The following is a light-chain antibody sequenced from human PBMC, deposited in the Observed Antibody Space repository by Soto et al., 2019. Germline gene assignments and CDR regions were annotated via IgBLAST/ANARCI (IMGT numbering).Light chain of an antibody. CDR3: QQYGRSPPWT. CDR2: GAS. J-gene: IGKJ1*01. V-gene: IGKV3-20*01. Sequence: EIVLTQSPGTLSLSPGERATLSCRASQSVSSSYLAWYQQKPGQAPRLLFYGASNRATGIPDRFSASGSGTDFTLTISRLEPDDHAMYYCQQYGRSPPWTFGQGTKVDIK. CDR1: QSVSSSY.